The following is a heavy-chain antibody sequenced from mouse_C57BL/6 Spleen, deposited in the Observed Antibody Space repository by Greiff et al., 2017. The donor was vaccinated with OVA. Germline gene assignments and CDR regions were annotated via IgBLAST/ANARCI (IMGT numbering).Heavy chain of an antibody. CDR3: ARRDWDY. Sequence: VQLQQPGAELVKPGASVKLSCTASGYTFTSYWMHWVNQTPGQGLEWIGMIRPNSGSTNYHEKFKSKATLTVDKSSSTAYMQLNSLTSEDSAVYYCARRDWDYWGQGTTLTVSS. V-gene: IGHV1-64*01. CDR2: IRPNSGST. D-gene: IGHD3-3*01. J-gene: IGHJ2*01. CDR1: GYTFTSYW.